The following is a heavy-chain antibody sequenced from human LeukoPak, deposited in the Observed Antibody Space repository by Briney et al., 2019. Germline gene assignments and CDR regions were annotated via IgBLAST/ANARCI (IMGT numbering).Heavy chain of an antibody. CDR3: AKEIVIIPAASYAFDI. CDR2: ISGSGAST. V-gene: IGHV3-23*01. CDR1: GFPFSSYA. Sequence: GGPLRLSCAASGFPFSSYAMSWVRQAPGKGLEGVSVISGSGASTYYADSVKGRFTISRDNSKNTLYLQTNSLRAEDTAVYYCAKEIVIIPAASYAFDIWGQGTMVIVSS. J-gene: IGHJ3*02. D-gene: IGHD2-2*01.